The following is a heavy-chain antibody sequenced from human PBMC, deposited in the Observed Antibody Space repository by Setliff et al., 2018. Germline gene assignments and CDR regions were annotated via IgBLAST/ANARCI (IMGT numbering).Heavy chain of an antibody. CDR3: ARATSGWYSAYYYYMDV. D-gene: IGHD6-19*01. J-gene: IGHJ6*03. CDR2: VYHRGST. V-gene: IGHV4-38-2*02. Sequence: SETLSLTCTVSNFSLTSGFFWAWVRQPPGKGLEWIATVYHRGSTDYKPSLKSRATISVDTSKNQFSLKLTSMTAADTAVYYCARATSGWYSAYYYYMDVWGKGTTVTVSS. CDR1: NFSLTSGFF.